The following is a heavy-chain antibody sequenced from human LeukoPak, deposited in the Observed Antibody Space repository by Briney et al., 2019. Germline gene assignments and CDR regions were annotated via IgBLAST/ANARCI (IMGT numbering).Heavy chain of an antibody. J-gene: IGHJ6*04. Sequence: SVKVSCKASGGTFSSYAISWVRQAPGQGLEWMGVIIPIFGTANYAQKFQARVTITADESTSTAYMELSSLRSEDTAVYYCGRDDSCSSTRCYYYYGIVVWGKKTTVTVSS. D-gene: IGHD2-2*01. CDR3: GRDDSCSSTRCYYYYGIVV. CDR2: IIPIFGTA. CDR1: GGTFSSYA. V-gene: IGHV1-69*13.